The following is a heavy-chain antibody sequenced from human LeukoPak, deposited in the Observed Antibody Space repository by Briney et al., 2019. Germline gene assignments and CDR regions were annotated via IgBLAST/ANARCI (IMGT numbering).Heavy chain of an antibody. V-gene: IGHV1-2*02. CDR3: ARLRIYYDSSGLLRGFDY. CDR1: GYTXTGYY. J-gene: IGHJ4*02. D-gene: IGHD3-22*01. Sequence: ASVKVSCKASGYTXTGYYMHGVRQAPGQGLEWMGWINPNSGGTNYAQKFQGRVTMTRDTSISTAYMELSRLRSDDTAVYYCARLRIYYDSSGLLRGFDYWGQGTLVTVSS. CDR2: INPNSGGT.